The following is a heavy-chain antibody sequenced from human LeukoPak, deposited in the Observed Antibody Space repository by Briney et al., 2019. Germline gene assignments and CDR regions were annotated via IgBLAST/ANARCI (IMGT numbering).Heavy chain of an antibody. V-gene: IGHV3-21*01. CDR2: ISSSSSYI. D-gene: IGHD2-2*01. Sequence: GGSLRLSCAASGFTFSSYAMGWVRQAPGKGLEWVSSISSSSSYINYADSVKGRFTISRDNAKNSLYLQMNSLRAEDTAVYYCARDSSDAFDIWGQGTMVTVSS. CDR3: ARDSSDAFDI. J-gene: IGHJ3*02. CDR1: GFTFSSYA.